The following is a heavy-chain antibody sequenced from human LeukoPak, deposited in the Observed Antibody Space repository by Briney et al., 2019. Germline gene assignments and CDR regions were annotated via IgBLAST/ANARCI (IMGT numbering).Heavy chain of an antibody. J-gene: IGHJ6*03. CDR2: VDHTGST. D-gene: IGHD3-22*01. CDR1: DDSITMYY. Sequence: PSETLSLTCSVSDDSITMYYWTWIRQPPGKGLEWIGYVDHTGSTNFNPSLNGRVSISRDTTKNLFSLRLRSVTAADTAVYYCARGPMIVVRNYYYMDVWGKGTTVTVSS. CDR3: ARGPMIVVRNYYYMDV. V-gene: IGHV4-59*12.